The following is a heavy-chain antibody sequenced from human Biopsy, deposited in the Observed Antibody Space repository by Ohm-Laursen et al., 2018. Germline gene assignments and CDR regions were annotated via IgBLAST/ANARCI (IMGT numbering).Heavy chain of an antibody. CDR2: ISTYNDDT. J-gene: IGHJ3*02. D-gene: IGHD3-3*01. Sequence: GASVKVSCKTSGYTFTAYGISWVRQAPGQGLEWMGWISTYNDDTNIAQKFQGRVSMTTDTSTRTAYMELRSLRSGDTAIYFCARDPGYDFWSGSDPFDIWGQGILVTVS. CDR1: GYTFTAYG. CDR3: ARDPGYDFWSGSDPFDI. V-gene: IGHV1-18*04.